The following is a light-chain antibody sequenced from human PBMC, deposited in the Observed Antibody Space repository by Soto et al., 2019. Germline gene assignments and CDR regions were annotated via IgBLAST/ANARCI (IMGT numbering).Light chain of an antibody. CDR3: CSYAGRSTFYV. V-gene: IGLV2-23*01. Sequence: QSVLTQPASVSGSPGQSITISCTGTSSDIGTYNLVSWYQQHPGKAPKLIIYEGSKRPSGVSNRFSGSTSGNTASLTISGLQAEDEADYYCCSYAGRSTFYVFGTGTKLTVL. CDR1: SSDIGTYNL. CDR2: EGS. J-gene: IGLJ1*01.